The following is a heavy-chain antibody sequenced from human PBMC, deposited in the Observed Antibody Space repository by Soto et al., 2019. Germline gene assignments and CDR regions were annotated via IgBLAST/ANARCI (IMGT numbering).Heavy chain of an antibody. CDR3: ARVGPISGMDV. V-gene: IGHV3-74*01. D-gene: IGHD3-3*02. Sequence: GGSLRLSCAASGFTFSSYWMHWVRQAPGKGLVWVPRINSDGSSTSYADSVKGRFTISRDNAKNTLYLQMNSLRAEDTAVYYCARVGPISGMDVWGQGTTVTVSS. CDR1: GFTFSSYW. CDR2: INSDGSST. J-gene: IGHJ6*02.